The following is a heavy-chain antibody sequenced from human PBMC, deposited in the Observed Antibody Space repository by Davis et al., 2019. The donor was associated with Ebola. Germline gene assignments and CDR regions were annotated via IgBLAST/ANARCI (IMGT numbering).Heavy chain of an antibody. J-gene: IGHJ6*02. CDR3: ARDPGYSSGWSPYYYGMDV. CDR1: GFTFSSYG. Sequence: PGGSLRLSCAASGFTFSSYGMHWVRQAPGKGLEWVAVISYDGSNKYYADSVKGRFTISRDNSKNTLYLQMNSLRAEDTAVYYCARDPGYSSGWSPYYYGMDVWGQGTTVTVSS. V-gene: IGHV3-30*03. D-gene: IGHD6-19*01. CDR2: ISYDGSNK.